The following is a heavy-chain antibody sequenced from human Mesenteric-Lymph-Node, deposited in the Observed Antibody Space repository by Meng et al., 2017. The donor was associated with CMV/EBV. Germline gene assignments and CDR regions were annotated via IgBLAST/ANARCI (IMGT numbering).Heavy chain of an antibody. Sequence: GESLKISCAASGFTFSDYYMSWMRQAPGKGLEWVGRIESKTDGGTTDYAAPVKGRFTISRDDSKNTLYLQMNSLKNEDTAVYYCTTEWGYDYWGQGTQVTVSS. V-gene: IGHV3-15*04. CDR3: TTEWGYDY. D-gene: IGHD3-16*01. CDR2: IESKTDGGTT. J-gene: IGHJ4*02. CDR1: GFTFSDYY.